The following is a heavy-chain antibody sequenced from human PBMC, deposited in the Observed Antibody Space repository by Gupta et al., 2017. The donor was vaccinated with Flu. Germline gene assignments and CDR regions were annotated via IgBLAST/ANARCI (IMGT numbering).Heavy chain of an antibody. J-gene: IGHJ4*02. CDR2: MRVSGGNT. V-gene: IGHV3-23*01. Sequence: AMGWVRQSPGKGLDWVSTMRVSGGNTYYADSVKVRFTNSRDNSKKTLYLQMNSLRAEDTAVYYCAKDRRIAARRGFDYWGQGTLVTVSS. CDR1: A. CDR3: AKDRRIAARRGFDY. D-gene: IGHD6-6*01.